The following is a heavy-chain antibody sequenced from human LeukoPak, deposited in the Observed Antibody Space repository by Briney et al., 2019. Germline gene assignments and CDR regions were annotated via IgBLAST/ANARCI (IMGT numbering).Heavy chain of an antibody. J-gene: IGHJ3*02. CDR3: ASDGPLLRLGELSSIDGFDI. Sequence: ASETLSLTCAVSGGSFSGYYWSWIRQPPGKGLEWIGEINHSGNTNYNPSLKSRVTISVDTSKNQFSLKLSSVTAADTAVYYCASDGPLLRLGELSSIDGFDIWGQGTMVTVSS. V-gene: IGHV4-34*01. CDR1: GGSFSGYY. D-gene: IGHD3-16*02. CDR2: INHSGNT.